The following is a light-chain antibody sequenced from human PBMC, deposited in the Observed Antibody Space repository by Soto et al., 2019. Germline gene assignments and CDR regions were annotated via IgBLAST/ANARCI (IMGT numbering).Light chain of an antibody. Sequence: QSVLTQPPSASGTPGQRITISCSGSSSNIGSHTVSWHQQVPGTAPKLLIYSNNERPSGVPDRFLGSKSGTSASLAISGLQSGDEADYYCAAWDDSLNGVIFGGGTKLTVL. J-gene: IGLJ2*01. CDR1: SSNIGSHT. V-gene: IGLV1-44*01. CDR2: SNN. CDR3: AAWDDSLNGVI.